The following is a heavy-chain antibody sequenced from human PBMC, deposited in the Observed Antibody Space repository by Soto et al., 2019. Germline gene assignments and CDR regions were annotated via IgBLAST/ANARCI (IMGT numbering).Heavy chain of an antibody. CDR2: VYSSGGT. CDR3: ARGQRFSDWFDP. V-gene: IGHV4-4*07. Sequence: SETLSLTCTVSGGSMTSYYWTWIRQPAGKGLEWIGRVYSSGGTHYNPSLKSRVTISLDTSKNQFSLRLLSVTDADMAVYFCARGQRFSDWFDPWGQGTFVTVSS. D-gene: IGHD3-3*01. CDR1: GGSMTSYY. J-gene: IGHJ5*02.